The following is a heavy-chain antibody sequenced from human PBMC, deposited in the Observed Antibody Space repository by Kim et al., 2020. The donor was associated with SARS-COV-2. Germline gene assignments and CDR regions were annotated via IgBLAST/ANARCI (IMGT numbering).Heavy chain of an antibody. CDR2: INHSGST. D-gene: IGHD3-10*01. V-gene: IGHV4-34*01. Sequence: SETLSLTCAVYGGSFSGYYWSWIRQPPGKGLEWIGEINHSGSTNYNPSLKSRVTISVDTSKNQFSLKLSSVTAADTAVYYCARPRGVIRYFDYWGQGTLVTVSS. CDR3: ARPRGVIRYFDY. CDR1: GGSFSGYY. J-gene: IGHJ4*02.